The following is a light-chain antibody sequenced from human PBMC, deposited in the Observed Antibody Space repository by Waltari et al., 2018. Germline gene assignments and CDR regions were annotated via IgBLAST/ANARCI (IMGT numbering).Light chain of an antibody. CDR3: QQYNNWPYT. CDR1: QSVSRN. V-gene: IGKV3-15*01. Sequence: EIVMTQSPPTLSVSPGERATLSCRASQSVSRNLAWYQQKPGQAPRLLSYGASTRATGIPARFSGSGSGTEFTLTISSLQSEDFAVYYCQQYNNWPYTFGQGTKLEIK. CDR2: GAS. J-gene: IGKJ2*01.